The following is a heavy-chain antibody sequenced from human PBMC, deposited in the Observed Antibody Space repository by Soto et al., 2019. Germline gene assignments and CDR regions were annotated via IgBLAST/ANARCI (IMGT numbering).Heavy chain of an antibody. CDR1: DRSFSGYY. J-gene: IGHJ4*02. D-gene: IGHD2-15*01. Sequence: SETLSLTCAVYDRSFSGYYWSWIRQPPGKGLEWIGYIYLGGSINYNPSFKSRVIISVDTSKNQFSLKLSSVTAADTAVYYCARAAPLYCSGGSCYTGMDYSGQGTLVTVTS. CDR3: ARAAPLYCSGGSCYTGMDY. V-gene: IGHV4-34*01. CDR2: IYLGGSI.